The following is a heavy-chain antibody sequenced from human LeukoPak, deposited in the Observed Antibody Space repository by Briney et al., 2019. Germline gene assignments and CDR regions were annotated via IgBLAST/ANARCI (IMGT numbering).Heavy chain of an antibody. D-gene: IGHD4-17*01. CDR2: IYPGDSDT. V-gene: IGHV5-51*01. Sequence: GESLKISCKGSGYTFSSSWIGWVRQMPGKGLEWMGIIYPGDSDTRYSPSFQGQVTISADKSINTAYLQWSSLKVTDTGMYFCARQYGRPYDYWGQGTLATVSS. CDR3: ARQYGRPYDY. J-gene: IGHJ4*02. CDR1: GYTFSSSW.